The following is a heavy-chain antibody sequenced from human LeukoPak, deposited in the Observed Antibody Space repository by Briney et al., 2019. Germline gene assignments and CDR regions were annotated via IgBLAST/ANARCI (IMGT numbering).Heavy chain of an antibody. V-gene: IGHV1-2*02. CDR3: ARAPSPLPYYYMDV. Sequence: ASVKVSCKASGYTFTGYYMHWVRQAPGQGLEWMGWINPNSGGTNYAQKFQGRVTMTRDTSISTAYMELSRLRSDDTAVYYCARAPSPLPYYYMDVWGKGTTVTV. D-gene: IGHD1-14*01. CDR2: INPNSGGT. J-gene: IGHJ6*03. CDR1: GYTFTGYY.